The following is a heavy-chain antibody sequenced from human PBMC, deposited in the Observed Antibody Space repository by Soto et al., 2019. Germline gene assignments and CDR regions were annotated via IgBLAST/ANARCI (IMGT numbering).Heavy chain of an antibody. CDR3: ARRYGGTFDY. CDR2: ISYSGST. J-gene: IGHJ4*02. D-gene: IGHD2-15*01. Sequence: QVQLQESGPGLVKPSETLSLTCTVSGGSISSYYWSWIRQPPGKGLEWIGYISYSGSTNYNPSLKSRVTISVDTSKNQFSLKLNSVTAADTAVYYCARRYGGTFDYWGQGTLVTVSS. CDR1: GGSISSYY. V-gene: IGHV4-59*08.